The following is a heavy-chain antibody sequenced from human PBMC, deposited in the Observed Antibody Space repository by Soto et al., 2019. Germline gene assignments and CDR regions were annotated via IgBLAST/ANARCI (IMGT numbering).Heavy chain of an antibody. CDR3: ARTVGYDFWSGYYELDY. V-gene: IGHV3-21*01. CDR1: GFTFSSYS. J-gene: IGHJ4*02. Sequence: SLRLSCAASGFTFSSYSMNWVRQAPGKGLEWVSSISSSSSYIYYADSVKGRFTISRDNAKNSLYLQMNSLRAEDTAVYYCARTVGYDFWSGYYELDYWGQGTLVTVSS. D-gene: IGHD3-3*01. CDR2: ISSSSSYI.